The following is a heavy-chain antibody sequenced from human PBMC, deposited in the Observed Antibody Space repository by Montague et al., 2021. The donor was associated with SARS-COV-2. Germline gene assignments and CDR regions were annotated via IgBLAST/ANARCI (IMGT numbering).Heavy chain of an antibody. J-gene: IGHJ6*02. CDR1: GFILSTYD. V-gene: IGHV3-13*01. D-gene: IGHD6-6*01. CDR3: ARAPPYSSASWGYYGMDV. Sequence: SLRLSCAASGFILSTYDMHWVRQATRKGLEWVSAIGTRGDTYYPGSVKGRFTMSRENAENSLYLQMTSLRAGDTVVYYCARAPPYSSASWGYYGMDVWGQGTTVTVSS. CDR2: IGTRGDT.